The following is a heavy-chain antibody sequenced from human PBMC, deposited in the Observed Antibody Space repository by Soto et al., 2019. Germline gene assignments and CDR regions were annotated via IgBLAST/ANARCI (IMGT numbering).Heavy chain of an antibody. J-gene: IGHJ4*02. Sequence: HLGGSLRLSCAASGFTFSSYGMSWVRQAPGKGLEWVSTISGSGGSTYHADSVKGRFTISRDNSKNTLYLQMNSLRAEDTAVYYCAKDFGANSGYRAPDYWGPGTLVTVSS. CDR1: GFTFSSYG. CDR2: ISGSGGST. CDR3: AKDFGANSGYRAPDY. D-gene: IGHD3-22*01. V-gene: IGHV3-23*01.